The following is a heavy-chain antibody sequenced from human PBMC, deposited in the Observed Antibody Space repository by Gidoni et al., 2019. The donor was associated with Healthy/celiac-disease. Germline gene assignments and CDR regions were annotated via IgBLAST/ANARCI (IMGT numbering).Heavy chain of an antibody. D-gene: IGHD2-2*03. J-gene: IGHJ6*02. Sequence: QVQLVQSGAEVKKPGSSVKVSCKASGGTFSSYAISWVRQAPGQGLEWMGGIIPIFGTANYAQKFQGRVTITADESTSTAYMELSSLRSEDTAVYYCARSVGSVSGLLGYPGRAVDYYYGMDVWGQGTTVTVSS. CDR3: ARSVGSVSGLLGYPGRAVDYYYGMDV. V-gene: IGHV1-69*01. CDR2: IIPIFGTA. CDR1: GGTFSSYA.